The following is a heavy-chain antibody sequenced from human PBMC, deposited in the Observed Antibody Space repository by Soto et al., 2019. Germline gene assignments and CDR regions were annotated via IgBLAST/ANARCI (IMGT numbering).Heavy chain of an antibody. Sequence: GGSLRLSCAASGFTFSSYAMSWVRQAPGKGLEWVSAISGSGGSTYYADSVKGRFTISRDNSKNTLYLQMNSLRAEDTAVYYCAKDRPTVWFGEVRPSPPDYWGQGTLVTVSS. J-gene: IGHJ4*02. CDR2: ISGSGGST. D-gene: IGHD3-10*01. CDR3: AKDRPTVWFGEVRPSPPDY. V-gene: IGHV3-23*01. CDR1: GFTFSSYA.